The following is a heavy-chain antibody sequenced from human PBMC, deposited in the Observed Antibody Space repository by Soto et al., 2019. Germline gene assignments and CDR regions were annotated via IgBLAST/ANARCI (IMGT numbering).Heavy chain of an antibody. V-gene: IGHV1-18*01. CDR1: GYTFTSYG. Sequence: ASVKVSCKASGYTFTSYGISWVRQAPGQGLEWMGWISAYNGNTNYAQKLQGRVTMTTDTSTSTAYMELRSLRSDDTAVYYCARIPDSFYGDYMDYWFAPWAQRTLVTVSS. D-gene: IGHD4-17*01. J-gene: IGHJ5*02. CDR3: ARIPDSFYGDYMDYWFAP. CDR2: ISAYNGNT.